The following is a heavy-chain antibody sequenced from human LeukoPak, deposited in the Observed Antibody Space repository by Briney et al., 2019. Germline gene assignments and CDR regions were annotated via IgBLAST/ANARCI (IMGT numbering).Heavy chain of an antibody. J-gene: IGHJ4*02. V-gene: IGHV4-38-2*01. CDR3: ARGSITMVRGVPDY. Sequence: PSETLSLTCAVSGYSISSGYYWGWIRQPPGKGLEWIGSIYHSGSTYYNPSLKSRVTISVDTSKNQFPLKLSSVTAADTAVYYCARGSITMVRGVPDYWGQGTLVTVSS. CDR1: GYSISSGYY. D-gene: IGHD3-10*01. CDR2: IYHSGST.